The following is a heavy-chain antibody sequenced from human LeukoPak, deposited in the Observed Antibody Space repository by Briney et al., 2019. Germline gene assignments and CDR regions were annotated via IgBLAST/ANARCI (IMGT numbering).Heavy chain of an antibody. CDR1: GFTFSNAW. CDR3: TTGVRDSSGYYNFDY. Sequence: GGSLRLSRAACGFTFSNAWMNWARQSPGKGLEWVGRIKSKTDGGTIDYGAPVKGRFTISRDDSKNTLFLQMNSLKTEDTAMYHCTTGVRDSSGYYNFDYWGQGTLVTVSS. D-gene: IGHD3-22*01. V-gene: IGHV3-15*01. CDR2: IKSKTDGGTI. J-gene: IGHJ4*02.